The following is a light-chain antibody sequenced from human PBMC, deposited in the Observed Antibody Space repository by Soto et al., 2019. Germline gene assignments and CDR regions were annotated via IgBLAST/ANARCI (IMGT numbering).Light chain of an antibody. J-gene: IGLJ2*01. V-gene: IGLV1-47*01. Sequence: QSVLTQPPSASGTPGHRVTISWSGSSSNIGSNYVYWYQQLPGTAPKLLIYRNNQRPSGVPDRFSGSKSVTSASLAISGLRSEDEADYYCAAWDDSLSSHLVFGGGTKLTVL. CDR1: SSNIGSNY. CDR2: RNN. CDR3: AAWDDSLSSHLV.